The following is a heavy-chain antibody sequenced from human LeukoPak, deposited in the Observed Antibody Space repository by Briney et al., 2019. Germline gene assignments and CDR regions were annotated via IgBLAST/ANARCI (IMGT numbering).Heavy chain of an antibody. D-gene: IGHD6-6*01. V-gene: IGHV3-30*04. CDR1: GFAFRTHV. CDR2: ISNDERTI. CDR3: ARLLYSSSSRGYHYGMDV. J-gene: IGHJ6*02. Sequence: GGSLRLSCAVSGFAFRTHVIHWVRQAPGKGLEWVAVISNDERTIFYADSVKGRFTISRDNSKSTLYLQMNSLRAEDTAVYCCARLLYSSSSRGYHYGMDVWGQGTTVTVSS.